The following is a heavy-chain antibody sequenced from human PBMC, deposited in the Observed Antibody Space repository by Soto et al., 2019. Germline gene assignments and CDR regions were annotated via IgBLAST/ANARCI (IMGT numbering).Heavy chain of an antibody. V-gene: IGHV5-51*01. CDR3: ARYRAGCSSTSCYGHYYYYYMDV. CDR2: IYPGDSDT. D-gene: IGHD2-2*01. J-gene: IGHJ6*03. Sequence: GESLKISCKGSGYSFTSYWIGWVRQMPGKGLEWMEIIYPGDSDTRYSPSFQGQVTISADKSISTAYLQWSSLKASDTAMYYCARYRAGCSSTSCYGHYYYYYMDVWGKGTTVTVSS. CDR1: GYSFTSYW.